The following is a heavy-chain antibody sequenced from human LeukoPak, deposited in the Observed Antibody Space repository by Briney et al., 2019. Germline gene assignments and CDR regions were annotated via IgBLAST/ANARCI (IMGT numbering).Heavy chain of an antibody. CDR1: GYTFTDYY. CDR2: ININDGDT. Sequence: ASVTVSCKASGYTFTDYYMHWVRQPPGQGFEWMGLININDGDTNYAQKFHGRVTMTRDTSISTAHMEVSRLRSDDTAVYYCARANFLYCSSSTCLFDYWGQGTLVTVSS. V-gene: IGHV1-2*02. CDR3: ARANFLYCSSSTCLFDY. J-gene: IGHJ4*02. D-gene: IGHD2-2*01.